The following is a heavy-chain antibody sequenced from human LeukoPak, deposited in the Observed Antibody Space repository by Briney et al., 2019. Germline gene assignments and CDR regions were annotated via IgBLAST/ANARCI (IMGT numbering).Heavy chain of an antibody. J-gene: IGHJ5*02. D-gene: IGHD3-22*01. Sequence: GASVKVSFKSSGYTFTGYYMHWVRQAPGQGLEWMGWINPNSGGTNYAQKFQGRVTMTRDTSISTAYMERSRLRSDDTAVYYCARDEGDDSRNPPINRWGQGTLVTVSS. V-gene: IGHV1-2*02. CDR3: ARDEGDDSRNPPINR. CDR1: GYTFTGYY. CDR2: INPNSGGT.